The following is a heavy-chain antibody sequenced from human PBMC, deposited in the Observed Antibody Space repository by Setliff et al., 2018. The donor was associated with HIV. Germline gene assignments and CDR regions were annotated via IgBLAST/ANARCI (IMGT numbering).Heavy chain of an antibody. Sequence: SETLSLTCTVSSGSISSYYWIWIRQPPGKGLEWIGHIFYSGSTNHNPSLKSRVTISVDTSKNQFSLKLSSVTAADTAVYYCARDRYYYDSSGHSGAFDIWGQGTMVTVSS. CDR3: ARDRYYYDSSGHSGAFDI. CDR1: SGSISSYY. D-gene: IGHD3-22*01. CDR2: IFYSGST. V-gene: IGHV4-59*01. J-gene: IGHJ3*02.